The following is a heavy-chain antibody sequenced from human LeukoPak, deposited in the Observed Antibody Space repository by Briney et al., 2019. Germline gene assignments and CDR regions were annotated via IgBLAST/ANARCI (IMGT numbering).Heavy chain of an antibody. Sequence: AGSLRLSCAASRTTFIHYWMSWVRQAPGTGLEWVANINKDGSEKYYVASVKGWFIISRDNAENSVYLHMNSLRADDTAVYYCARDVRNRVGLNYYRQYMDVWGKGTTVTVPS. CDR2: INKDGSEK. CDR1: RTTFIHYW. V-gene: IGHV3-7*01. J-gene: IGHJ6*03. CDR3: ARDVRNRVGLNYYRQYMDV. D-gene: IGHD1-26*01.